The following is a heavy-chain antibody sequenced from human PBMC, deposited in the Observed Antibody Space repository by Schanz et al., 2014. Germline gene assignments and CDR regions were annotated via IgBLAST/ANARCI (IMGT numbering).Heavy chain of an antibody. D-gene: IGHD6-13*01. CDR3: ARDGHSSIWDSYYFYGLDV. V-gene: IGHV1-2*06. CDR1: AYTFTAYY. Sequence: QVQLVQSGAEVKEPGASVKVSCKASAYTFTAYYMHWVRQAPGQGLEWMGRINPNSGGTNYAENFQGRVTMTRDTSTSTVYMELSRLTSDDTALYYCARDGHSSIWDSYYFYGLDVWGQGTTVTVSS. CDR2: INPNSGGT. J-gene: IGHJ6*02.